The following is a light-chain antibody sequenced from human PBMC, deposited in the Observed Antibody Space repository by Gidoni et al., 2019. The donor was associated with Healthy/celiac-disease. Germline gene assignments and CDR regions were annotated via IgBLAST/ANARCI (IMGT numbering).Light chain of an antibody. CDR2: GAS. CDR3: QQYNNWLPLT. J-gene: IGKJ4*01. Sequence: ELMMTQSPATLSVSPGERATLSCRASQSVSSNLAWYQQKPGQAPRLLIYGASTRATGIPARLSGSGSGTEFTLTISSLQSEDFAVYYCQQYNNWLPLTFGGGTKVEIK. CDR1: QSVSSN. V-gene: IGKV3-15*01.